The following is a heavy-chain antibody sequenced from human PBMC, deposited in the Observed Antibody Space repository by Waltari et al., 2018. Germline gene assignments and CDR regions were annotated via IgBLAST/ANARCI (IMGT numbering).Heavy chain of an antibody. V-gene: IGHV4-34*01. CDR2: INHSGST. Sequence: QVQLQQWGAGLLKPSETLSLTCAVYGGSFSGYYWSWIRQPPGKGLEWIGEINHSGSTNYNPSLKSRVTISVDTSKNQFSLKLSSVTAEDTAVYYCVGKFDGTYFDYWGQGTLVTVSS. CDR3: VGKFDGTYFDY. CDR1: GGSFSGYY. J-gene: IGHJ4*02. D-gene: IGHD1-1*01.